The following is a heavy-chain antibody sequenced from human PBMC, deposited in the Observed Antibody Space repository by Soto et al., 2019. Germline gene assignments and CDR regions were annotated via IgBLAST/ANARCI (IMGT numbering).Heavy chain of an antibody. CDR2: ISGSGGST. CDR3: ARVFGSSSHNYYYYYYMDV. J-gene: IGHJ6*03. D-gene: IGHD6-6*01. V-gene: IGHV3-23*01. CDR1: GFTFSSYA. Sequence: GGSLRLSCAASGFTFSSYAMSWVRQAPGKGLEWVSAISGSGGSTYYADSVKGRFTISRDNSKNTLYLQMNSLRAEDTAVYYCARVFGSSSHNYYYYYYMDVWGKGTTVTVSS.